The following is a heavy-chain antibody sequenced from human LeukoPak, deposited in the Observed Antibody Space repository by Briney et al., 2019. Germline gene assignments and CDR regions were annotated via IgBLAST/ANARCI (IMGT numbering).Heavy chain of an antibody. CDR1: GYTFTSYD. Sequence: ASVKVSCKASGYTFTSYDVNWVRQATGQGLEWMGWMSPNNGNTGYAQTFQGRVTMTRNTSISTAYMELSSLRSEDTAGYYCARGRVVGSRWYSGYFDYWGQGTLVTVSS. J-gene: IGHJ4*02. CDR3: ARGRVVGSRWYSGYFDY. V-gene: IGHV1-8*01. D-gene: IGHD6-13*01. CDR2: MSPNNGNT.